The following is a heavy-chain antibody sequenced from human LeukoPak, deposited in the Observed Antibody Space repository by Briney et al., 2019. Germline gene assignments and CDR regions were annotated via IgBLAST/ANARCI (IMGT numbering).Heavy chain of an antibody. V-gene: IGHV4-61*02. CDR2: IYTSGST. D-gene: IGHD6-13*01. CDR1: GGSISSGSYY. Sequence: SETLSLTCTVSGGSISSGSYYWSWIRQPAGKGLEWIGRIYTSGSTNYNPSLKSRVTISVDSSKNQFSLKLTSVTAADTAVYYCARHRMYFKQQLGRYFDYWGQGTLVTVSS. CDR3: ARHRMYFKQQLGRYFDY. J-gene: IGHJ4*02.